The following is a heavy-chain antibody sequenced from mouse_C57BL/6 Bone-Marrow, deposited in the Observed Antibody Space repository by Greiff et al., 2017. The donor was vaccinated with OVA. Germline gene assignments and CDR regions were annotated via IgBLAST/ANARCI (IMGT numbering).Heavy chain of an antibody. D-gene: IGHD2-2*01. V-gene: IGHV5-17*01. CDR3: ARWLPWYFDV. CDR2: ISSGSSTI. J-gene: IGHJ1*03. Sequence: EVQLVESGGGLVKPGGSLKLSCAASGFTFSDYGMHWVRQAPEKGLEWVAYISSGSSTIYYADTVKGRFTISRDKSKNTLFLQMTRLSSEDAAMYYCARWLPWYFDVWGTGTTVTVSA. CDR1: GFTFSDYG.